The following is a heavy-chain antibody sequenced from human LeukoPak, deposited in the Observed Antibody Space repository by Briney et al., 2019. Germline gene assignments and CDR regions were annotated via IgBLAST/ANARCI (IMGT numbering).Heavy chain of an antibody. CDR1: GYTFTSYG. D-gene: IGHD3-3*01. CDR2: ISAYNGNT. Sequence: ASVKVSCKAPGYTFTSYGISWVRQAPGQGLEWMGWISAYNGNTNYAQKLQGRVTMTTDTSTSTAYMELRSLRSDDTAVYYCARGLGYDFWSGYSPGYYFDYWGQGTLVTVSS. J-gene: IGHJ4*02. CDR3: ARGLGYDFWSGYSPGYYFDY. V-gene: IGHV1-18*01.